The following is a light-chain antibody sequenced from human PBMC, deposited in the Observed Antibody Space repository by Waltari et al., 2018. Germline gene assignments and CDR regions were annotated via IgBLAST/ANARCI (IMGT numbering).Light chain of an antibody. CDR2: DVS. J-gene: IGLJ2*01. V-gene: IGLV2-14*03. Sequence: QSALTQPASVSGSPGQSTTFPCTGTSSDVGGYNYVSWYQQHPGKAPKLIMYDVSNRPSGVSNRFSGSKSGNTASLTISGLQAEDEADYYCSSYTSSSTLVVFGGGTKLTVL. CDR1: SSDVGGYNY. CDR3: SSYTSSSTLVV.